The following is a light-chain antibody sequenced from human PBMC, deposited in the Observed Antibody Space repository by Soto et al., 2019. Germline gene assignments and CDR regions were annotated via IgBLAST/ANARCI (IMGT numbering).Light chain of an antibody. CDR3: QQRSNWPRT. J-gene: IGKJ2*01. CDR1: QSVSSY. Sequence: EIVLTQYPATLSLSPGERATLSCRASQSVSSYLAWYQQKLGQAPRFLIYDASNRATGIPARFSGSGSGTDFTLTISSLEPEDFAVYYCQQRSNWPRTFGQGTKLEIK. CDR2: DAS. V-gene: IGKV3-11*01.